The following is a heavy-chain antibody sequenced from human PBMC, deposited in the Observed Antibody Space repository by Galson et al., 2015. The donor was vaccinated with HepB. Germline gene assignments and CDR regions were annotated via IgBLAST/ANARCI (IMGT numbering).Heavy chain of an antibody. V-gene: IGHV3-30*04. J-gene: IGHJ4*02. Sequence: SLRLSCAASGFTFSSYAMHWVRQAPGKGLEWVAVISYDGNNKYYPDSVKGRFTISRDNSKNTLYLQMNSLRAEDTAVYYCARADGWELPRNYFDYWGQGTLVTVSS. CDR1: GFTFSSYA. CDR2: ISYDGNNK. CDR3: ARADGWELPRNYFDY. D-gene: IGHD1-26*01.